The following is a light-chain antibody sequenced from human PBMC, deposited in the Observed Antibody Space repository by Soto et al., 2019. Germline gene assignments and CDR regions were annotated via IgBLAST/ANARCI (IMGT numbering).Light chain of an antibody. CDR1: QSVSSSY. CDR3: HQYNYWPT. CDR2: DTS. Sequence: EIVLTQSPGTLSLSPGERATLSCRASQSVSSSYLAWYQQKPGQAPRLLIYDTSARAAGIPARVSGSGGATEFTLIISSLQSEDFAVYYCHQYNYWPTFGQGTKVDIK. V-gene: IGKV3-15*01. J-gene: IGKJ1*01.